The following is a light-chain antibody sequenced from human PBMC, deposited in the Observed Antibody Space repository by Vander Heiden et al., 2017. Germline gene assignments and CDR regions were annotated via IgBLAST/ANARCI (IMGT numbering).Light chain of an antibody. CDR2: AAS. CDR1: QGISSY. CDR3: HQLNSSRNT. V-gene: IGKV1-9*01. Sequence: ITCRASQGISSYLAWYQQKPGKAPNLLIYAASTLQSGVPSRFSGGGSGTEFTLTISSLQPEDFATYYCHQLNSSRNTFGGGTKVEIK. J-gene: IGKJ4*01.